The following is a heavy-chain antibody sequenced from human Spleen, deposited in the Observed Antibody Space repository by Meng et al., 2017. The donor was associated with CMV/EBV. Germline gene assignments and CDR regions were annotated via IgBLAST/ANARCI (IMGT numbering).Heavy chain of an antibody. Sequence: GESLKISCAASGFTFSRHWIHWVRQAPGKGLVWVSRINNDGRTTSYADSVKGRFTMSRDNAKNTVYLQMSSLSAEDTAVYYCASRPPGRRIYGMDVWGQGTTVTVSS. V-gene: IGHV3-74*01. CDR3: ASRPPGRRIYGMDV. CDR1: GFTFSRHW. D-gene: IGHD2-15*01. CDR2: INNDGRTT. J-gene: IGHJ6*02.